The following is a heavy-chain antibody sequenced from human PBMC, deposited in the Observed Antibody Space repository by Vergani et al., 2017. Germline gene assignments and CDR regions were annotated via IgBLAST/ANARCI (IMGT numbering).Heavy chain of an antibody. D-gene: IGHD3-10*01. J-gene: IGHJ4*02. CDR2: IWYDGSNK. CDR3: AKDSGSYSKGVFDY. CDR1: GFTFSSYG. V-gene: IGHV3-33*06. Sequence: QVQLVESGGGVVQPGRSLRLSCAASGFTFSSYGMHWVRQAPGKGLEWVAVIWYDGSNKYYADSVKCRFTISRDNSKNTLYLQMNSLRAEDTAVYYCAKDSGSYSKGVFDYWGQGTLVTVSS.